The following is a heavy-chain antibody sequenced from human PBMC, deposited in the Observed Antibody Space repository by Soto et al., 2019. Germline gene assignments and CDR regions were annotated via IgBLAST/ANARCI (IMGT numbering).Heavy chain of an antibody. D-gene: IGHD6-19*01. CDR3: ARDPSGWGLDV. J-gene: IGHJ3*01. Sequence: EGQLVESGGGLVQPGGSLRLACVASGFIFSDYDMHWVRQATGKSLEWDSAIGTAGDTHYSDSVKGRFTISRENGVNSLYLQMNSLRAGDTAVYYCARDPSGWGLDVWGQGTMVTVSS. V-gene: IGHV3-13*01. CDR2: IGTAGDT. CDR1: GFIFSDYD.